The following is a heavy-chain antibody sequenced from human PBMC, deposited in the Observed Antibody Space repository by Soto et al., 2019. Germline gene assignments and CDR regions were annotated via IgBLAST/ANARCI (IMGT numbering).Heavy chain of an antibody. CDR3: ARQHNDLWSDSPDFDY. D-gene: IGHD3-3*01. Sequence: QVQLVQSGGEVKKPGASVKVSCKASGYNYSSYGVTWVRQAPGQGREWMGWISAYNGKANYAPNIQDRVTMSIDTSTSTAYMEMRSLRSDDTAVYYCARQHNDLWSDSPDFDYWGQGTLVTVSA. V-gene: IGHV1-18*04. CDR2: ISAYNGKA. CDR1: GYNYSSYG. J-gene: IGHJ4*02.